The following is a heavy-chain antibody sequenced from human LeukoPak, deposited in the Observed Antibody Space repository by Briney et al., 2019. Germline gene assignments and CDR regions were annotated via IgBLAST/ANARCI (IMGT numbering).Heavy chain of an antibody. V-gene: IGHV4-39*01. D-gene: IGHD6-13*01. CDR3: ARLRGDSSSWVLYYNYYMDV. J-gene: IGHJ6*03. CDR1: GGSISSSSYC. CDR2: IYYSGST. Sequence: SETLSLTCTVSGGSISSSSYCWGWIRQPPGKGLEWIGSIYYSGSTYYNPSLKSRVTISVDTSKNQFSLKLSSVTAADTAVYYCARLRGDSSSWVLYYNYYMDVWGKGTTVTISS.